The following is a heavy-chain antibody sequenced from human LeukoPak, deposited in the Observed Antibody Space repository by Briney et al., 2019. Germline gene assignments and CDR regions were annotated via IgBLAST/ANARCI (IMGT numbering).Heavy chain of an antibody. CDR1: GYTFTSYY. J-gene: IGHJ6*02. D-gene: IGHD3-10*01. V-gene: IGHV1-46*01. CDR3: ASIITMVPYGMDV. Sequence: ASVKVSCKASGYTFTSYYMHWVRQAPGQGLEWMGIINPSGGSTSYAQKFQGRVTMTRDTSTSTIYMELSSLRSEDTAVYYCASIITMVPYGMDVWGQGTTVTVSS. CDR2: INPSGGST.